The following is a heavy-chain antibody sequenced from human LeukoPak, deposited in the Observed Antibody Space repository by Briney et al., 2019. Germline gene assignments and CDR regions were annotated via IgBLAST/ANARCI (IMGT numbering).Heavy chain of an antibody. V-gene: IGHV3-30*03. CDR1: GFNFSRYG. J-gene: IGHJ4*02. CDR2: ISSDGSSK. CDR3: ATQCGGNCRDDY. Sequence: GSLRLSCEASGFNFSRYGMHWVRQAPGKGLEWVALISSDGSSKYHADSVKDRFTISRDNSKNTLYLQMNSLRPEDTAVYYCATQCGGNCRDDYWGQGTLVTVSS. D-gene: IGHD1-1*01.